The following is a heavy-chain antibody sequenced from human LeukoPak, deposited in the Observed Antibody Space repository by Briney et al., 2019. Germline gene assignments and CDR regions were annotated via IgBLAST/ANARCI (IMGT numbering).Heavy chain of an antibody. CDR2: LNPNSGDT. CDR1: GYTFTDYY. Sequence: ASVKVSCKASGYTFTDYYMHWVRQAPGQGLEWMGWLNPNSGDTNYAQKFQGRVSMTRYTSISTAYMDLSDLRSDDTAVYYCARGRNIEMTTMSGGSDYWGQGTLVTVSS. V-gene: IGHV1-2*02. D-gene: IGHD5-24*01. CDR3: ARGRNIEMTTMSGGSDY. J-gene: IGHJ4*02.